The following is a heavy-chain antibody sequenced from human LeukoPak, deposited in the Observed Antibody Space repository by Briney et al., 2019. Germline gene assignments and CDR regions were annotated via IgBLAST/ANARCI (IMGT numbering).Heavy chain of an antibody. CDR2: IQYDGSKK. CDR3: AKDIGSYYDY. D-gene: IGHD3-10*01. CDR1: GFTFSSNG. V-gene: IGHV3-30*02. Sequence: PGGSLRLSCVASGFTFSSNGMHWVRQAAGKGLEWVTFIQYDGSKKYYADSVKGRFTISRGNSKNTLYLEMNRLRAEDTAVYYCAKDIGSYYDYWGQGILVTVSS. J-gene: IGHJ4*02.